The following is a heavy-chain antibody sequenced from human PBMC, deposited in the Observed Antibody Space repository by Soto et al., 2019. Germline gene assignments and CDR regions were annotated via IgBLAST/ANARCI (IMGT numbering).Heavy chain of an antibody. D-gene: IGHD2-2*01. CDR1: GFTFSNHN. J-gene: IGHJ4*02. V-gene: IGHV3-21*02. CDR2: ISYSSRHI. CDR3: ARDSQGPLVLVPAEIGDS. Sequence: EVQLVDSGGGLVKPGESLTLSCAASGFTFSNHNMNWVRQAPGKGLEWVSSISYSSRHIYYADSVKGRFTISRDNAKQLLYLQMNSLRAEDTAVYYCARDSQGPLVLVPAEIGDSWGQGTLVTVSS.